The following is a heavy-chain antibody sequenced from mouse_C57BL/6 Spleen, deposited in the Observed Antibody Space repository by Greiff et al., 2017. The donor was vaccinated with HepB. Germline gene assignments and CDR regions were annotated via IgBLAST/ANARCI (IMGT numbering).Heavy chain of an antibody. CDR1: GFTFSSYA. D-gene: IGHD1-1*01. CDR3: ARDNYGYAMDY. J-gene: IGHJ4*01. Sequence: DVQLVESGGGLVKPGGSLKLSCAASGFTFSSYAMSWVRQTPEKRLEWVATISDCGSYTYYPDNVKGRFTISRDNAKNNLYLQMSHLKSEDTAMYYCARDNYGYAMDYWGQGTSVTVSS. CDR2: ISDCGSYT. V-gene: IGHV5-4*01.